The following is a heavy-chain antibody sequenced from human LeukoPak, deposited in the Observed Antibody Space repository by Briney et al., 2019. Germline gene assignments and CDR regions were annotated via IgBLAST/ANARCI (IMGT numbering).Heavy chain of an antibody. Sequence: ASVKVSCKASGYTFTGYYMHWVRQAPGQGLEWMGWINPNSGGTNHAQKFQGRVTMTRDTSISTAYMELSRLRSGDTAVYYCARDGAYSSSWYGDYYYYYMDVWGKGTTVTVSS. CDR2: INPNSGGT. CDR1: GYTFTGYY. D-gene: IGHD6-13*01. CDR3: ARDGAYSSSWYGDYYYYYMDV. V-gene: IGHV1-2*02. J-gene: IGHJ6*03.